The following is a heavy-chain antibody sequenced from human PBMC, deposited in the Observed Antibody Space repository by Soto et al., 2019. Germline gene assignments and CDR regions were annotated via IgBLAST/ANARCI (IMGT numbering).Heavy chain of an antibody. CDR2: ISGSGGST. CDR3: AKDPPMTTVIHRDYYYYGMDV. J-gene: IGHJ6*02. Sequence: PGGSLRLSCAASGFTFSSYAMSWVRQAPGKGLKWVSAISGSGGSTYYADSVKGRFTISRDNSKNTLYLQMNSLRAEDTAVYYCAKDPPMTTVIHRDYYYYGMDVWGQGTTVTVSS. D-gene: IGHD4-4*01. V-gene: IGHV3-23*01. CDR1: GFTFSSYA.